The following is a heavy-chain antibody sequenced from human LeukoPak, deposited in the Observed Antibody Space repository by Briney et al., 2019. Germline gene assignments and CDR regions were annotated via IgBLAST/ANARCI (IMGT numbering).Heavy chain of an antibody. J-gene: IGHJ4*02. Sequence: GASVKVSCKVSGYALTELSMHWVRQAPGKGLEWMGGFDPEDGEIIYAQKFQGRVTMTEDTSTDTAYMELSSLRSEDTAVYYCATHVAGWFDYWGQGTLVTVSS. V-gene: IGHV1-24*01. CDR3: ATHVAGWFDY. CDR2: FDPEDGEI. D-gene: IGHD6-19*01. CDR1: GYALTELS.